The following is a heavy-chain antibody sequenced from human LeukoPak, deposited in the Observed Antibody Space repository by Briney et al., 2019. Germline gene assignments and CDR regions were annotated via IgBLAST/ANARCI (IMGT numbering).Heavy chain of an antibody. CDR3: ACTHNYYDRSAYYYEDDY. CDR1: GFTVSSNY. CDR2: IYSGGST. D-gene: IGHD3-22*01. J-gene: IGHJ4*02. V-gene: IGHV3-53*01. Sequence: PGGSLRLSCAASGFTVSSNYMSWVRQAPGKGLEWVSVIYSGGSTYYADSVKGRFTISRDNSKNTLYLQMNSLRAEDTAVYYCACTHNYYDRSAYYYEDDYWGQGTLVTVSS.